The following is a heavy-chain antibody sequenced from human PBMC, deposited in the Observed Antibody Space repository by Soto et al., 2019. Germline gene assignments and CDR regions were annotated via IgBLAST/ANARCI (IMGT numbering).Heavy chain of an antibody. D-gene: IGHD3-16*01. CDR3: AREGDRPYYYYGMDV. Sequence: QVQLVQSGNEVKKPGASVNVSCKASGYSFTRYGISWVRQAPGQGLEWMGWISGYNGKTKYAQKLQGRVSMTTDTSTSTAYMELRSLGSDDTAVYYCAREGDRPYYYYGMDVWGQGTTVTFSS. J-gene: IGHJ6*02. CDR1: GYSFTRYG. V-gene: IGHV1-18*01. CDR2: ISGYNGKT.